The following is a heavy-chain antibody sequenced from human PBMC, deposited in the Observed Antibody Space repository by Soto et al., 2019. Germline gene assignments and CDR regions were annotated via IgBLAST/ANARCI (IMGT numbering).Heavy chain of an antibody. Sequence: GGSLRLSCAASGFTFSSYDMHWVRQATGKGLEWVSAIGTAGDTYYPGSVKGRFTISRENAKNSLYLQMNSLRAEDTAVYYCARDLLRVVPAAISAQHRYYYYGMDVWGQGTTVTVSS. V-gene: IGHV3-13*01. D-gene: IGHD2-2*01. J-gene: IGHJ6*02. CDR3: ARDLLRVVPAAISAQHRYYYYGMDV. CDR1: GFTFSSYD. CDR2: IGTAGDT.